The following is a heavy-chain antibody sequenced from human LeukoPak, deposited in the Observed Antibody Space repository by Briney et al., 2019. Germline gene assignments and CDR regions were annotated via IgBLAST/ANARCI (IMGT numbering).Heavy chain of an antibody. V-gene: IGHV3-23*01. CDR2: ISGSGGST. Sequence: GGSLRLSCVASGFTFSSYAMSWVRQAPGKGLEWVSAISGSGGSTYYADSVKGRFTISRDSSKNTLYLQMNSLRPEDSAVYYCARDMIKGAPDYLDYWGQGTLVTVSS. J-gene: IGHJ4*02. D-gene: IGHD3-16*01. CDR1: GFTFSSYA. CDR3: ARDMIKGAPDYLDY.